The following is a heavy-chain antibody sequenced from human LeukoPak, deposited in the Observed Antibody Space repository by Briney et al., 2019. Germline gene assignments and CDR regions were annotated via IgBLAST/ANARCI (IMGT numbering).Heavy chain of an antibody. J-gene: IGHJ4*02. CDR2: IYYSGST. V-gene: IGHV4-39*01. Sequence: SETLSLTCTVSGDSISSSTYYWGWIRQPPGKGLVWIGSIYYSGSTYYNPSLKSRVTISVDTSKNQFSLKLSSVTAADTAVYYCARLGYSASSVYYWGQGTLVTVSS. D-gene: IGHD6-6*01. CDR3: ARLGYSASSVYY. CDR1: GDSISSSTYY.